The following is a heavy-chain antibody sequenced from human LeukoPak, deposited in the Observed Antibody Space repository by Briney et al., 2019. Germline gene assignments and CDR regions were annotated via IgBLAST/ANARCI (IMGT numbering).Heavy chain of an antibody. CDR3: ARAGIAARPGGRFDP. J-gene: IGHJ5*02. Sequence: PSETLSLTCAVYGGSFSGCYWSWIRQPPGKGLEWIGEINHSGSTNYNPSLKSRVTISVDTSKNQFSLKLSSVTAADTAVYYCARAGIAARPGGRFDPWGQGTLVTVSS. CDR1: GGSFSGCY. V-gene: IGHV4-34*01. CDR2: INHSGST. D-gene: IGHD6-6*01.